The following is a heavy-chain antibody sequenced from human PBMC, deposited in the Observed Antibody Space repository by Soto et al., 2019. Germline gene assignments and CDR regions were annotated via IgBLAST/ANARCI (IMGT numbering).Heavy chain of an antibody. Sequence: EVQLLESGGGLVQPGGSLRLSCAASGFTFSIYAMSWVRQAPGKGLEWVSTISGSGGDIYYADSVKGRFIISRDNPKYTLSLQMDSVRDEDTAVYYCAKGGRGSSGLDFDYWRQGTLVTVSS. V-gene: IGHV3-23*01. J-gene: IGHJ4*02. CDR1: GFTFSIYA. CDR2: ISGSGGDI. D-gene: IGHD6-6*01. CDR3: AKGGRGSSGLDFDY.